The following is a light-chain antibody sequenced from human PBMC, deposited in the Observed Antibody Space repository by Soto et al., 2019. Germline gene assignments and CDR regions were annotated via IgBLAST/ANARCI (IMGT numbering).Light chain of an antibody. CDR1: SSDIGDSNY. V-gene: IGLV2-14*03. Sequence: QSALTQPASVSGSPGQSITISCTGTSSDIGDSNYVSWYQQHPGKAPKLVIYDVSNRPSGVSNRFSGSKSANTASLTISGFQAYDEAEYHCSSFTSISTSFMFGTGTK. J-gene: IGLJ1*01. CDR2: DVS. CDR3: SSFTSISTSFM.